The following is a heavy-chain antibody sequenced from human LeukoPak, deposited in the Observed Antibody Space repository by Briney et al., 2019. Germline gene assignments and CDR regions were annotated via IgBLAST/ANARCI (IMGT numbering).Heavy chain of an antibody. D-gene: IGHD6-6*01. CDR1: GFAFSSYA. J-gene: IGHJ6*02. CDR3: ARDRIAARQSYYYYGMDV. CDR2: ISGSGGST. V-gene: IGHV3-23*01. Sequence: GGSLRLSCAASGFAFSSYAMSWVRQAPGKGLEWVSAISGSGGSTYYADSVKGRFTISRDNAKNSLYLQMNSLRAEDTAVCYCARDRIAARQSYYYYGMDVWGQGTTVTVSS.